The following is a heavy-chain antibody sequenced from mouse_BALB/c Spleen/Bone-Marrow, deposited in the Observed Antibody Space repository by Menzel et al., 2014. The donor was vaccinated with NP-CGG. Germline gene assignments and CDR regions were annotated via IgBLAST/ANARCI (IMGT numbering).Heavy chain of an antibody. V-gene: IGHV3-1*02. CDR1: GYSITSGYS. J-gene: IGHJ2*01. CDR3: ARDGSLYYFDY. Sequence: EVQGVESGPDLVKPSQSLSLTCTVTGYSITSGYSWHWIRQFPGNKLEWMGYIHYSGSTHYNPSLKSRISITRDTSKNQFFLQLNSVTTDTATYYCARDGSLYYFDYWGQGTTLTVSS. CDR2: IHYSGST. D-gene: IGHD1-1*01.